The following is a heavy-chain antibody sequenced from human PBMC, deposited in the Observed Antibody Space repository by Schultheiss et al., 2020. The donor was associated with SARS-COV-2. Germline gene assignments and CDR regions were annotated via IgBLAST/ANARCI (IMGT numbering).Heavy chain of an antibody. D-gene: IGHD5-12*01. V-gene: IGHV4-34*01. J-gene: IGHJ3*02. CDR1: GGSFSGYY. CDR2: INHSGST. Sequence: SETLSLTCAVYGGSFSGYYWSWIRQPPGKGLEWIGEINHSGSTNYNPSLKSRVTISLDAPKRQFSLKLSSVTAADTAVYYCARLQAVVATIAFDIWGQGTMVTVSS. CDR3: ARLQAVVATIAFDI.